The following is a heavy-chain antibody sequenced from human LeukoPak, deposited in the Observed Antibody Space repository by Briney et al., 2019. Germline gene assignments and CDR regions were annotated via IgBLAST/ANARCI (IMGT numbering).Heavy chain of an antibody. Sequence: GRSLRLSCAASGFTFSSYAMHWVHQAPGKGLEWVAVISYDGSNKYYADSVKGRFTISRDNSKNTLYLQMNSLRAEDTAVYCCARDVGSYAFDYWGQGTLVTVSS. V-gene: IGHV3-30-3*01. J-gene: IGHJ4*02. CDR2: ISYDGSNK. CDR1: GFTFSSYA. D-gene: IGHD5-18*01. CDR3: ARDVGSYAFDY.